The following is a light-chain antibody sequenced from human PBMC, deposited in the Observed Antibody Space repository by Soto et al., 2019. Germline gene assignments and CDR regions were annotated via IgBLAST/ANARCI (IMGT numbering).Light chain of an antibody. CDR3: QQYETFSGT. CDR1: QSISNW. J-gene: IGKJ1*01. V-gene: IGKV1-5*01. CDR2: HAS. Sequence: DIQMTQSPSTLSGSVGDRVTITCRASQSISNWLAWYQQKPGTAPKVLIYHASNLQSGVPSRFSGSGSGTKFTLTIASLQPDDFATYYCQQYETFSGTFGPGTKVDIK.